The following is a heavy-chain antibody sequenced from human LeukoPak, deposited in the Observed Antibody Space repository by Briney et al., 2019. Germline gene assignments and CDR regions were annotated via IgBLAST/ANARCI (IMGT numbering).Heavy chain of an antibody. D-gene: IGHD6-19*01. CDR1: GFTFDDYA. CDR2: ISWNSGSI. J-gene: IGHJ6*02. CDR3: ARGTSSGRYYYYYGMDV. Sequence: GGSLRLSCAASGFTFDDYAMRWVRQAPGKGLEWVSGISWNSGSIGYADSVKGRFTISRDNAKNSLYLQMNSLKTEDTAVYYCARGTSSGRYYYYYGMDVWGQGTTVTVSS. V-gene: IGHV3-9*01.